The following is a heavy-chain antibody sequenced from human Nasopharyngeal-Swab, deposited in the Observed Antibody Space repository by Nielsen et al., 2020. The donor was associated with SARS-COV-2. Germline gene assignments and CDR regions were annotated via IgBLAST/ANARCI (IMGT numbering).Heavy chain of an antibody. Sequence: GESLKISCQGSGYTFSSYWIAWVRQMSGKGLEWMGMIYPSDSDTRYSPYFQGQVTMSVDKSINTAYLHWSSLKASDTAMYYCARHGGFCSSTNCYGGWFDPWGQGTQVIVSS. CDR2: IYPSDSDT. D-gene: IGHD2-2*01. V-gene: IGHV5-51*01. CDR3: ARHGGFCSSTNCYGGWFDP. J-gene: IGHJ5*02. CDR1: GYTFSSYW.